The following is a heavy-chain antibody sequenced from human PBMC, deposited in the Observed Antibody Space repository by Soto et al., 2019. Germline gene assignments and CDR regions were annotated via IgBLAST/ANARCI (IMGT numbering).Heavy chain of an antibody. CDR3: GRLEGLATISYYFDY. J-gene: IGHJ4*02. Sequence: PSETLSLTCTVSGGSISSSSYYWGWIRQPPGKGLEWIGSIYYSGRTYYNPSLKSRVTISVDTSKNQFSLKLMSLSAADTAVYYCGRLEGLATISYYFDYWGQGALVTVSS. D-gene: IGHD3-9*01. V-gene: IGHV4-39*01. CDR2: IYYSGRT. CDR1: GGSISSSSYY.